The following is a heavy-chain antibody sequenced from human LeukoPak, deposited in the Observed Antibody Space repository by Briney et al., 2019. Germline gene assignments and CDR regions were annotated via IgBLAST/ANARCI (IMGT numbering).Heavy chain of an antibody. CDR1: GGSFSGYY. J-gene: IGHJ6*02. CDR2: INHSGST. CDR3: ASAILTGYYYGMDV. Sequence: SETLSLTCAVYGGSFSGYYWSWIRQPPGKGLEWIGEINHSGSTNYNPSLKSRVTISLDTSKKQFSLKLSSVTAADTAVYYCASAILTGYYYGMDVWGQGTTVTVSS. V-gene: IGHV4-34*01. D-gene: IGHD3-9*01.